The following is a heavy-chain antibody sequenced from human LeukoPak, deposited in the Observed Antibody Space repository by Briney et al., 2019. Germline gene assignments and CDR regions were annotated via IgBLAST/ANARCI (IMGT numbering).Heavy chain of an antibody. CDR2: KSDGST. J-gene: IGHJ1*01. D-gene: IGHD3-22*01. CDR1: GFTFSSYW. Sequence: GGSLRLSCAASGFTFSSYWMHWVRQAPGKGLVWVSRKSDGSTNYADSVKGRFTISRDNAKNTVSLQMNSLRAEDTGVYYCARAPSEIGGYYPEYFRHWGQGSLVTVPS. CDR3: ARAPSEIGGYYPEYFRH. V-gene: IGHV3-74*01.